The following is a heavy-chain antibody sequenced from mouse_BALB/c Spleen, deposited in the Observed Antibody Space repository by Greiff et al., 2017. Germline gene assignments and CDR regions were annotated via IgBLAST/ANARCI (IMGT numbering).Heavy chain of an antibody. Sequence: VQLQQSGTVLARPGASVKMSCKASGYTFTSYWMHWVKQRPGQGLEWIGGIYPGNSDTSYNQKFKGKAKLTAVTSTSTAYMELSSLTNEDSAVYYCTRDDGYLFAYWGQGTLVTVSA. CDR3: TRDDGYLFAY. J-gene: IGHJ3*01. CDR1: GYTFTSYW. V-gene: IGHV1-5*01. D-gene: IGHD2-3*01. CDR2: IYPGNSDT.